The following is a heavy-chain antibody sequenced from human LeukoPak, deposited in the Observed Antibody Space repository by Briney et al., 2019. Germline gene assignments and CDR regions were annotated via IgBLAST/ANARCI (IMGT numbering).Heavy chain of an antibody. Sequence: SETLSLTCTVSGGSISSSSYYWGWVRQPPGKGLEWIGSIYYSGSTYYNPSLKSRVTISVDTSKNQFSLKLSSVTAADTAVCYCARRGSGWYINWFDPWGQGTLVTVSS. V-gene: IGHV4-39*01. D-gene: IGHD6-19*01. J-gene: IGHJ5*02. CDR3: ARRGSGWYINWFDP. CDR2: IYYSGST. CDR1: GGSISSSSYY.